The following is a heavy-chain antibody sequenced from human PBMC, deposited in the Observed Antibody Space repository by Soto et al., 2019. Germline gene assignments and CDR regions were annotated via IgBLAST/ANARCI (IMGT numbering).Heavy chain of an antibody. J-gene: IGHJ4*02. CDR2: IWYDGSNK. D-gene: IGHD2-15*01. CDR3: ARDRGYCSGGSCYSGYFDY. V-gene: IGHV3-33*01. CDR1: GFTFSSYG. Sequence: GGSLRLSCAASGFTFSSYGMHWVRQAPGKGLEWVAVIWYDGSNKYYADSVKGRFTISRDNSKNTLYLQMNSLRAEDTAVYYCARDRGYCSGGSCYSGYFDYWGQGTLVTVSS.